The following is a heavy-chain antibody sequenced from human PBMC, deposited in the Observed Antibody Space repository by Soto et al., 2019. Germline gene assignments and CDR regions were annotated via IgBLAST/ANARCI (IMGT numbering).Heavy chain of an antibody. Sequence: SVKVSCKASGGTFSSYAISWVRQAPGQGLEWMGGIIPIFGTANYAQKFQGRVTITADESTSTAYMELSSLRSEDTAVYYCSRNGVSRLDSYGMDVWGQGTTVTVSS. CDR2: IIPIFGTA. J-gene: IGHJ6*02. CDR3: SRNGVSRLDSYGMDV. V-gene: IGHV1-69*13. CDR1: GGTFSSYA. D-gene: IGHD2-8*01.